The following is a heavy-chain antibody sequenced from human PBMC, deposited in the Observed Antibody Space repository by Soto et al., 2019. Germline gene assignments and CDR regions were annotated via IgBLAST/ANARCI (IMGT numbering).Heavy chain of an antibody. CDR2: ISASGGTT. CDR3: AKERSPNYYDLGGYSIDSFDV. J-gene: IGHJ3*01. Sequence: GWSLRLSCAASGFTFSSYAMNWVRQAPGKGLEWVSGISASGGTTYYADSVKGRFIISRDNSKNTLFLQMNSLRAEDTAVYYCAKERSPNYYDLGGYSIDSFDVWGQGTMVTVSS. V-gene: IGHV3-23*01. CDR1: GFTFSSYA. D-gene: IGHD3-22*01.